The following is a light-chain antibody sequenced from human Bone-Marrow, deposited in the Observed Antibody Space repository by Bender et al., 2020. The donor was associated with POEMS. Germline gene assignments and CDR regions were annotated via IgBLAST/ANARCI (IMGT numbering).Light chain of an antibody. V-gene: IGLV2-14*03. CDR1: SDIGGHNY. Sequence: QSALTQPASVSGSPGQSITISCTGSDIGGHNYVSWYQQHSSKAPKLIIYDVSERPSGVSLRFSGSKAGNTASLTISRLQTEDEAEYYCCGYTGTFYVYGSGTRVTVL. CDR2: DVS. J-gene: IGLJ1*01. CDR3: CGYTGTFYV.